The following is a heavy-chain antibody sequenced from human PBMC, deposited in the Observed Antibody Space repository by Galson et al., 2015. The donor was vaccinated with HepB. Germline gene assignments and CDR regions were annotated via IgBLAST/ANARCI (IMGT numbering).Heavy chain of an antibody. CDR2: ISPSGGGT. D-gene: IGHD6-13*01. J-gene: IGHJ6*02. CDR1: GYTFASNY. V-gene: IGHV1-46*01. CDR3: ARDGSSWSANYGMDV. Sequence: SVKVSCKASGYTFASNYMHWVRQAPGQGLEWMGIISPSGGGTTYAQKFQGRVIMTRDTSTSTVYMELISLRYEDTAVYYCARDGSSWSANYGMDVWGQGTTVTVSS.